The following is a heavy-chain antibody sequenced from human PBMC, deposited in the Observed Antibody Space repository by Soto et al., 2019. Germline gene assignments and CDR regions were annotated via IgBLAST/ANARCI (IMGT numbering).Heavy chain of an antibody. CDR1: GFNFSSCA. D-gene: IGHD2-8*02. CDR3: VKDRSDTWSFDY. V-gene: IGHV3-30*18. J-gene: IGHJ4*02. CDR2: VSHDGSLY. Sequence: PGGSLRLSCAASGFNFSSCAMHWVRQVPGKGLEWLAVVSHDGSLYPYADSVKGRFSISRDNSRKTLYLQMNSLRPEDTAVYYCVKDRSDTWSFDYWGQGT.